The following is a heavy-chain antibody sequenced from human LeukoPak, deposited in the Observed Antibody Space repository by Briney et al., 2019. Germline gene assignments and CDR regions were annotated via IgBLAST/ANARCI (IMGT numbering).Heavy chain of an antibody. CDR3: ARGFHFYASGSYSGAFDY. D-gene: IGHD3-10*01. CDR2: IHSYGGT. CDR1: GFSVTSNY. J-gene: IGHJ4*02. Sequence: PGGSLRLSCSASGFSVTSNYMSWVRKATGKGLQWVSVIHSYGGTDYAGSVRGRFTISRDNSKNTLHLQMDNLRAEDTAVYYCARGFHFYASGSYSGAFDYWGQGTLVTVSS. V-gene: IGHV3-53*01.